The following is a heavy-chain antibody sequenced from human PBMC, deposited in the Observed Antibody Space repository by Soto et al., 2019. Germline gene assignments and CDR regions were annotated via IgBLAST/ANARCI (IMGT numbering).Heavy chain of an antibody. Sequence: EMRLVQSGGGSVQPGRSLRLSCAASGFIFSYYCMSWVRQAPGKGLEWVASIKQDGSDRNYVDSVKGRFTISRDNAKNSLELQLNSLRVEDTAVYYCVREREAFYYNYGMDVWGQGTTVTVSS. CDR1: GFIFSYYC. CDR2: IKQDGSDR. J-gene: IGHJ6*02. V-gene: IGHV3-7*01. CDR3: VREREAFYYNYGMDV.